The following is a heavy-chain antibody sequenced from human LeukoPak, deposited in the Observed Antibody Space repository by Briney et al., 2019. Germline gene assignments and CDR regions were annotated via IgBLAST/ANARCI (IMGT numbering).Heavy chain of an antibody. D-gene: IGHD1-1*01. CDR3: ASPFKTTELENLDY. J-gene: IGHJ4*02. V-gene: IGHV1-69*04. CDR1: GGTFSSYA. CDR2: IIPILGMA. Sequence: ASVKVSCKASGGTFSSYAISWVRQAPGQGLEWMGRIIPILGMANYAQKFQGRVTITADKSTSTAYMELSSLRSEDTAVYYCASPFKTTELENLDYWGQGTLVTVSS.